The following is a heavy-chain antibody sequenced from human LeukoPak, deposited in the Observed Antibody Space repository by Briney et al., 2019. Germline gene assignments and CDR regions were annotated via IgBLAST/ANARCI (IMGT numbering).Heavy chain of an antibody. V-gene: IGHV4-39*01. Sequence: PSETLSLTCTVSGGSISSYYWGWIRQPPGKGLEWIGSIYYSGSTYYNPSLKSRVTISVDTSKNQFSLKLSSVTAADTAVYYCARRLTEYCTNGVCYWFDYWGQGTLVTVSS. CDR3: ARRLTEYCTNGVCYWFDY. CDR2: IYYSGST. D-gene: IGHD2-8*01. CDR1: GGSISSYY. J-gene: IGHJ4*02.